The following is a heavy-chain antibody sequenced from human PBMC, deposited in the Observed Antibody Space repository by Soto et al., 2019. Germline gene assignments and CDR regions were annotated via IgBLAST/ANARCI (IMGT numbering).Heavy chain of an antibody. CDR3: AKNGAYYDFWSGYYFDY. CDR1: GFTFSSYG. Sequence: PGGSLRLSCAASGFTFSSYGMHWVRQAPGKGLEWVAVISYDGSNKYYADSVKGRFTISRDNSKNTLYLQVNGLRAEDTAVYYCAKNGAYYDFWSGYYFDYWGQGTLVTVSS. V-gene: IGHV3-30*18. CDR2: ISYDGSNK. J-gene: IGHJ4*02. D-gene: IGHD3-3*01.